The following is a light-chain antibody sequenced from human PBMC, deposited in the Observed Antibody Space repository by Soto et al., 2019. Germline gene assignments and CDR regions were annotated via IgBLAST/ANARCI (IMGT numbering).Light chain of an antibody. CDR1: QSVNSNY. CDR2: GAS. Sequence: EIVLTQSPGTLSLSPGERATLSCRASQSVNSNYLAWYQQKPGQAPRLLIFGASSRATGIPDRFSGNGSGTGFTLTIRRLEPEDFAVYYCQQYGSSPYTFGQGTKLEIE. V-gene: IGKV3-20*01. CDR3: QQYGSSPYT. J-gene: IGKJ2*01.